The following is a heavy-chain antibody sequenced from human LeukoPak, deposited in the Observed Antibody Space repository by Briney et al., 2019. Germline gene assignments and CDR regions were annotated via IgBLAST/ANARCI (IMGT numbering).Heavy chain of an antibody. CDR2: IDDSGNT. CDR1: GGSISSDY. J-gene: IGHJ3*02. D-gene: IGHD3-10*01. Sequence: SETLSLTCTVSGGSISSDYWSWIRRPPGKGLEWIGYIDDSGNTNYNPSLKSQVTISVDKSKNQFSLKLSFVTAADTAMYYCARSDYHNSGSHTVFDVFDIWGQGTRVTVSS. CDR3: ARSDYHNSGSHTVFDVFDI. V-gene: IGHV4-59*01.